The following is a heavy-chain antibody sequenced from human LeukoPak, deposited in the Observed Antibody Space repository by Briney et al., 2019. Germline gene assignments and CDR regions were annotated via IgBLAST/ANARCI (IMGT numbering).Heavy chain of an antibody. CDR3: ASEAYYYDSSGYYYRGAFDI. Sequence: GGSLRLSCAASGFTFSSYSMNWVRQAPGKGLEWVSYISSSSSTIYYADSVKGRFTISRDNAKNSLYLQMNSLRAEDTAVYYCASEAYYYDSSGYYYRGAFDIWGQGTMVTVSS. CDR1: GFTFSSYS. CDR2: ISSSSSTI. V-gene: IGHV3-48*01. J-gene: IGHJ3*02. D-gene: IGHD3-22*01.